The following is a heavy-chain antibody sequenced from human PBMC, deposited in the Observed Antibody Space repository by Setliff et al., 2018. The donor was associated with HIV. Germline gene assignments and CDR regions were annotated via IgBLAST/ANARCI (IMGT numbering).Heavy chain of an antibody. CDR3: ARDRSDYYYYYGMDV. D-gene: IGHD3-3*01. V-gene: IGHV1-46*01. Sequence: ASVKVSCKASGYTFTSDYIHWVRQAPGQGLEWMGIINPAGNPTSYAQKFQGRLTMTRDTSTSTAYMELRRLRSDDTAVYYCARDRSDYYYYYGMDVWGQGTTVTVSS. CDR1: GYTFTSDY. CDR2: INPAGNPT. J-gene: IGHJ6*02.